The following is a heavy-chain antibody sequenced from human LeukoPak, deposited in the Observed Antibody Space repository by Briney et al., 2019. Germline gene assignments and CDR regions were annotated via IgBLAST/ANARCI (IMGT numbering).Heavy chain of an antibody. D-gene: IGHD6-19*01. V-gene: IGHV1-18*01. CDR2: ISAYNGNT. Sequence: ASVKVSCKASGYTFTSYGISRVRQAPGQGLEWMGWISAYNGNTNYAQKLQGRVTMTTDTSTSTAYMELRSLRSDDTAVYYCAREVSSGWYSGNDYWGQGTLVTVSS. J-gene: IGHJ4*02. CDR3: AREVSSGWYSGNDY. CDR1: GYTFTSYG.